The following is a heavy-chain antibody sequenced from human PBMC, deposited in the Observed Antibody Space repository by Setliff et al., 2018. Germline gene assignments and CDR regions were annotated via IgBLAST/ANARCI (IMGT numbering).Heavy chain of an antibody. CDR3: ARGTSGWFPHDY. D-gene: IGHD6-19*01. J-gene: IGHJ4*02. CDR2: LPDDGGTP. V-gene: IGHV3-23*01. Sequence: PGGSLRLSCAASGFTFSTYDMSWVRQAPGKGLEWVSALPDDGGTPHYAGSVKGRFTIARDNSNSTLYLQMNSLRVEDTAVYYCARGTSGWFPHDYWGQGTLVTVSS. CDR1: GFTFSTYD.